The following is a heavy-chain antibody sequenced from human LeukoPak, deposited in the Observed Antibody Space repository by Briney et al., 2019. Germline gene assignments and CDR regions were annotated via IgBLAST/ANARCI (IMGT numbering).Heavy chain of an antibody. Sequence: VGSPRLSRAASGFTFSSHCMNWARPAPRERLERVANKKQDGSEKYYVDSVKGRFTISRDNAKNTLYLQINSLRAEDTAVYYCARGTAGGVINWGIDYWGQGTLVTVSS. CDR2: KKQDGSEK. V-gene: IGHV3-7*02. J-gene: IGHJ4*02. CDR3: ARGTAGGVINWGIDY. D-gene: IGHD3-16*02. CDR1: GFTFSSHC.